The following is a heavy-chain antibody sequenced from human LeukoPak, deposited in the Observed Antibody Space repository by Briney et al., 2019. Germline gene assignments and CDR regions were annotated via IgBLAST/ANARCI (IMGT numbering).Heavy chain of an antibody. CDR3: ARYHLGSYFRDPFDH. CDR2: ITYGSDTI. CDR1: GFYFGGHA. V-gene: IGHV3-48*04. D-gene: IGHD3-10*01. J-gene: IGHJ4*02. Sequence: HPGGSLRLSCVASGFYFGGHAMHWLRQAPGKGLEWVAYITYGSDTIFYVDSVEGRFTVSRNNANNSLYLQMDSLRAEDTAVYYCARYHLGSYFRDPFDHWGQGTLVTVSS.